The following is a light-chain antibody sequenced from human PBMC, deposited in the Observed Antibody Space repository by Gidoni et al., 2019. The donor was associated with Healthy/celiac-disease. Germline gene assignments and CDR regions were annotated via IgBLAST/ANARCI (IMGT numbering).Light chain of an antibody. J-gene: IGKJ2*01. V-gene: IGKV3-15*01. CDR2: GAS. CDR1: QSVSSN. CDR3: QQYNNWPPYT. Sequence: EIVITQSPATLSVSPGERATLSCRASQSVSSNLAWYQQKPGQAPRLLIYGASTRATGIPARFSGSGSGTEFTLTISSLQSEDLQFYYCQQYNNWPPYTFGQGTKLEIK.